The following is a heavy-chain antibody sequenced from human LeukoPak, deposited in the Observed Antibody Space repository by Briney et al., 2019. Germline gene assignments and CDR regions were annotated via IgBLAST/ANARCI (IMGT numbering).Heavy chain of an antibody. J-gene: IGHJ6*02. V-gene: IGHV3-7*03. CDR3: ARGGGLDV. CDR1: GFTFSSYW. CDR2: INHNGNVN. Sequence: GGSLRLSCAASGFTFSSYWMNLARQAPGKGLEWVASINHNGNVNYYVDSVKGRFTISRDNAKSSLYLQMSNLRAEDTAVYFCARGGGLDVWGQGATVTVSS. D-gene: IGHD3-16*01.